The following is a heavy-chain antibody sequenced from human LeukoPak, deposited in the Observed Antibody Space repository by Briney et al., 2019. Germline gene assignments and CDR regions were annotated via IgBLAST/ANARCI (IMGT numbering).Heavy chain of an antibody. CDR3: AGVGDDYDWRNWFDP. V-gene: IGHV1-69*04. D-gene: IGHD3-16*01. CDR2: IIPILGIA. CDR1: GGTFSSYA. Sequence: GASVKVSCKASGGTFSSYAISWVRQAPGQGLEWMGRIIPILGIANYAQKFQGRVTITADKSTSTAYMELSSLRSEDTAVYYCAGVGDDYDWRNWFDPWGQGTLVTVSS. J-gene: IGHJ5*02.